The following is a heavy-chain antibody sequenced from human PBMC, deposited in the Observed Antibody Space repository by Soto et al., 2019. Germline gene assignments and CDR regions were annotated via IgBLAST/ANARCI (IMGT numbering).Heavy chain of an antibody. J-gene: IGHJ6*02. CDR2: IYYSGST. V-gene: IGHV4-59*08. CDR3: ARNIVVVTAIGVLNYYGMDV. D-gene: IGHD2-21*02. CDR1: GGSISIYY. Sequence: SDTLSLTCTVSGGSISIYYWSWIRQPPGKGLEWIGYIYYSGSTNYNPSLKSRVTISVDTSKNQFSLKLSSVTAADTAVYYCARNIVVVTAIGVLNYYGMDVWGQGTTVTVSS.